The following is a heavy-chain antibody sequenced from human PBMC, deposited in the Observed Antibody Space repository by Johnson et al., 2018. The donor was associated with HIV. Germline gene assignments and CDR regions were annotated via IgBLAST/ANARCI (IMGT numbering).Heavy chain of an antibody. Sequence: VQLVESGGGVVRPGGSLRLSCAASGFTFDDYGMSWVRQAPGKGLEWVSVIYTGSDSTSYTDSVKDRFTISRDGSKNTLFLQMNSLRAEDTAVYYCARDQSEVDAFDIWRQGTMVTVSS. CDR2: IYTGSDST. J-gene: IGHJ3*02. V-gene: IGHV3-20*04. CDR3: ARDQSEVDAFDI. CDR1: GFTFDDYG.